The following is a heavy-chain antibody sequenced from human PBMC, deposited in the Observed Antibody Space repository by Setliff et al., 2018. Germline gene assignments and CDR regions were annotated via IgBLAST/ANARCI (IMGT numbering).Heavy chain of an antibody. J-gene: IGHJ4*02. CDR2: ISGYTGNT. D-gene: IGHD2-8*01. Sequence: ASVKVSCKASGYTFANYGVTWVRQAPGRGLEWMGWISGYTGNTNYAQKLQGRVSMTTDTSTNTAYMELSNLRYDDTAIYYCSRLVRYCSTTTCQRASGAEVWGQGTLVTVSS. CDR1: GYTFANYG. V-gene: IGHV1-18*01. CDR3: SRLVRYCSTTTCQRASGAEV.